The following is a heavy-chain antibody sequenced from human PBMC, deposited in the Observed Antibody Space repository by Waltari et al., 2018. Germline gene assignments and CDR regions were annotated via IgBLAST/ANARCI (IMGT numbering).Heavy chain of an antibody. V-gene: IGHV3-7*03. CDR1: GFTFSNHW. CDR2: VNRHGNDM. Sequence: EVRLVESGGDLVQPGGSLRLSCAASGFTFSNHWMTWVLQGPGKGVEWGGNVNRHGNDMHYADSVKSRFPISRDNAKNSLYLQIDGLRGDDTAIYYCATNSDFRFDYWGQGTLVTVSS. J-gene: IGHJ4*02. D-gene: IGHD2-8*01. CDR3: ATNSDFRFDY.